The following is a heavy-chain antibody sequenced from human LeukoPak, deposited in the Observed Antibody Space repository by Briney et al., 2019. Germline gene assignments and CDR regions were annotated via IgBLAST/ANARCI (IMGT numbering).Heavy chain of an antibody. CDR2: IRYDGSNK. D-gene: IGHD3-22*01. CDR3: AKGVTMIVVVIYDHLDV. V-gene: IGHV3-30*02. J-gene: IGHJ6*03. Sequence: GGSLRLSSAASGFTFSSYWMSWVRQAPGKGLEWVAFIRYDGSNKYYADSVKGRFTISRDNSKDTLYLQMNSLRAEDTAVYYCAKGVTMIVVVIYDHLDVWGKGTTVTVSS. CDR1: GFTFSSYW.